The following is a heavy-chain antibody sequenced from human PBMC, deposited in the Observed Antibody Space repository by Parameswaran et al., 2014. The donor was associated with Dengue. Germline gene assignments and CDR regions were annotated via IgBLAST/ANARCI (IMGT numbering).Heavy chain of an antibody. D-gene: IGHD5-18*01. CDR3: ARPYSYGSYYFDY. Sequence: VRQMPGKGLEWMGIIYPGDSDTRYSPSFQGQVTISADKSISTAYLQWSSLKASDTAMYYCARPYSYGSYYFDYWGQGNPGHRLL. CDR2: IYPGDSDT. J-gene: IGHJ4*02. V-gene: IGHV5-51*01.